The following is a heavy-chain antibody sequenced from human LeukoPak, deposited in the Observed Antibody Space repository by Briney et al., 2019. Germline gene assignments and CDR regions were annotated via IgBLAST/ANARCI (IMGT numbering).Heavy chain of an antibody. J-gene: IGHJ5*02. D-gene: IGHD3-22*01. V-gene: IGHV3-7*01. CDR1: GFIFSSSW. Sequence: GGSLRLSCAASGFIFSSSWMSWVRQAPGKGLEWVANIKQDGSQKSYVDSVKGRFTISRDNAKKSLYLQMNSLRAEDTAVYYCARGYYDSSGYYFPNWFDPWGQGTLVTVSS. CDR2: IKQDGSQK. CDR3: ARGYYDSSGYYFPNWFDP.